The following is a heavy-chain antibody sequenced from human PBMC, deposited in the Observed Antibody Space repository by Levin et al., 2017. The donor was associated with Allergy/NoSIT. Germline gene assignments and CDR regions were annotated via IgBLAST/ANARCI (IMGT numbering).Heavy chain of an antibody. CDR1: GYTFTGYY. CDR3: ARDAGYNYGRHDY. CDR2: INPNSGGR. V-gene: IGHV1-2*02. D-gene: IGHD5-18*01. J-gene: IGHJ4*02. Sequence: ASVKVSCKASGYTFTGYYMHWVRQAPGQGLEWMGWINPNSGGRSYAQKFQGRVTMTRDTSISTAYMELSGLSSDDTAVYYCARDAGYNYGRHDYWGQGTLVTVSS.